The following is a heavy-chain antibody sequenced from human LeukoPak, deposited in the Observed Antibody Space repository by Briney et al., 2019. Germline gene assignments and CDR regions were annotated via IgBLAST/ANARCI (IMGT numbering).Heavy chain of an antibody. Sequence: GGSLRLSCAASGFTFSSYTMSWVRQAPGKGLEWVSAISGSGGSTYYADSVKGRFTISRDNSKNTLYLQMNSLRAEDTAVYYCAKADDDYGDPGDYWGQGTLVTVSS. CDR3: AKADDDYGDPGDY. V-gene: IGHV3-23*01. J-gene: IGHJ4*02. CDR2: ISGSGGST. CDR1: GFTFSSYT. D-gene: IGHD4-17*01.